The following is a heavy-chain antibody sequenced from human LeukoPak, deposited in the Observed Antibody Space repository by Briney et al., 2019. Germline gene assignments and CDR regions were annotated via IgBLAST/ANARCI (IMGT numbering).Heavy chain of an antibody. CDR3: ARGTTAGYSSSWYSWFDP. V-gene: IGHV4-34*01. CDR2: INHSGST. J-gene: IGHJ5*02. D-gene: IGHD6-13*01. Sequence: SETLSLTCAVYGGSFSGYYWSWIRQPPGKGLEWIGEINHSGSTNYKPPLKSRVTISVDTSKNQFSLKLSSVTAADTAVYYCARGTTAGYSSSWYSWFDPWGQGTLVTVSS. CDR1: GGSFSGYY.